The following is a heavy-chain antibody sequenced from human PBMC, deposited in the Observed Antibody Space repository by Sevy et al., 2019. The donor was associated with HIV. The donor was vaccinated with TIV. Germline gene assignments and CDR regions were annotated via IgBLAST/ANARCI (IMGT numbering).Heavy chain of an antibody. CDR3: AREYYYDSSGYYYDY. CDR1: GGTFSSYA. CDR2: IIPIFGTA. Sequence: ASVEVSCKASGGTFSSYAISWVRQAPGQGLEWMGGIIPIFGTANYAQKFQGRVTITADESTSTAYMELSSLRSEDTAVYYCAREYYYDSSGYYYDYWGQGTLVTVSS. J-gene: IGHJ4*02. D-gene: IGHD3-22*01. V-gene: IGHV1-69*13.